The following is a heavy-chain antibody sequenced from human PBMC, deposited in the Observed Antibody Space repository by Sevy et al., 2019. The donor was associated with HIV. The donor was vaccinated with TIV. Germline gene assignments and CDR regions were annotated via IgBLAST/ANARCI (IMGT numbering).Heavy chain of an antibody. Sequence: GGSLRLSCAASGFTFSSYSMNWVRQAPGKGLEWVSSISSSSSYIYYADSVKGRFTISRDNAKNSLYLQMNSLRAEDTAVNYCARDGCSSTSCYVPSRAGYGMDVWGQGTTVTVSS. J-gene: IGHJ6*02. D-gene: IGHD2-2*01. CDR1: GFTFSSYS. V-gene: IGHV3-21*01. CDR3: ARDGCSSTSCYVPSRAGYGMDV. CDR2: ISSSSSYI.